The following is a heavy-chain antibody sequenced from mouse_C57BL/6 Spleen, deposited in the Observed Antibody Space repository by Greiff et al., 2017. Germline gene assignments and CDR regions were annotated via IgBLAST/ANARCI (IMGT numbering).Heavy chain of an antibody. CDR1: GFTFSDYG. V-gene: IGHV5-17*01. J-gene: IGHJ4*01. Sequence: DVQLQESGGGLVKPGGSLKLSCAASGFTFSDYGMHWVRQAPEKGLEWVAYISSGSSTIYYADTLKGRFTISRDNAKNTLFLQMTSLRSEDTAMYYCARSLRGDYWGQGTSVTVSS. D-gene: IGHD1-1*01. CDR2: ISSGSSTI. CDR3: ARSLRGDY.